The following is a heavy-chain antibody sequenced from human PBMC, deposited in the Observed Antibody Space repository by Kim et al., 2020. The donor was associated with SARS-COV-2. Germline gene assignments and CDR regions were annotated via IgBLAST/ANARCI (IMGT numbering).Heavy chain of an antibody. Sequence: AQKFQGRVTMTRDTSISTAYMELSRLRSDDTAVYYCARDESPPYYYGMDVWGQGTTVTVSS. V-gene: IGHV1-2*02. J-gene: IGHJ6*02. CDR3: ARDESPPYYYGMDV.